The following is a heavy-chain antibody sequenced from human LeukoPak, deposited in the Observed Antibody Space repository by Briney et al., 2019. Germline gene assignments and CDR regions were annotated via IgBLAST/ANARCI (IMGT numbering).Heavy chain of an antibody. Sequence: GGSLRLSCAASGFTFSSYGMHWVRQAPGKGLEWVAFIPYDGSNKYYADSVKGRFTISRDNSKNTLYLQMNSLRVEDTAVYYCAKDPHPYGSGLFYYFDYWGQGTLVTVSS. CDR1: GFTFSSYG. CDR2: IPYDGSNK. D-gene: IGHD3-10*01. J-gene: IGHJ4*02. V-gene: IGHV3-30*02. CDR3: AKDPHPYGSGLFYYFDY.